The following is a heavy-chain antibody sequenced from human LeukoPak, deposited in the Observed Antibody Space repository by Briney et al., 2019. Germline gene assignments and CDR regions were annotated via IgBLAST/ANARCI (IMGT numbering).Heavy chain of an antibody. CDR2: IYYSRST. Sequence: PSETLSLTCSVSGGSISSSSYYWGWIRQPPGQGLVWIGSIYYSRSTYYNSSLKSRVTISVDTSKNQFSLKLSSATAADTALYYCARVALGECSGGSCYSGYYYMDVWGKGTTVTVSS. D-gene: IGHD2-15*01. CDR1: GGSISSSSYY. V-gene: IGHV4-39*01. J-gene: IGHJ6*03. CDR3: ARVALGECSGGSCYSGYYYMDV.